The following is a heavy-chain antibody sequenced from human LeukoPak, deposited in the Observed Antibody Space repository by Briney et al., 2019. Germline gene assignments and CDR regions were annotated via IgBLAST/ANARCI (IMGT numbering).Heavy chain of an antibody. CDR2: ISGGGGSR. CDR1: GFSFDGYT. D-gene: IGHD3-22*01. Sequence: GGSLRLSCAASGFSFDGYTLHWVRQAPGKGLEWVSPISGGGGSRDYADSVKGRFTISRDNSKNSLYLQMNSLRTEDTALYYCVKDLDSGGYRSFFRHWGQGTLVTVSS. CDR3: VKDLDSGGYRSFFRH. J-gene: IGHJ1*01. V-gene: IGHV3-43*01.